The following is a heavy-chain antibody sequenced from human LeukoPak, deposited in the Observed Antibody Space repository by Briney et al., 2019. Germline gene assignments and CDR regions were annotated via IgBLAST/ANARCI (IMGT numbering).Heavy chain of an antibody. J-gene: IGHJ2*01. Sequence: GTSLRLSCAASGFTFTNYGMHWVRQAPGKGLEWVAVISYDGSKIYYADSVQGRFTISRDNSKNTLFLQLNSLRPEDTAVFYCAKDLGTRVDWYSDLWGRGTPVTVSS. V-gene: IGHV3-30*18. CDR3: AKDLGTRVDWYSDL. CDR1: GFTFTNYG. CDR2: ISYDGSKI.